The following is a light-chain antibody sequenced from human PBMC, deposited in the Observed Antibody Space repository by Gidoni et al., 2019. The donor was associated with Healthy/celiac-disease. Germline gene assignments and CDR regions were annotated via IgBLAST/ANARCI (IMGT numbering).Light chain of an antibody. Sequence: QAGLTQPPSVSKGLRQTATLTCTGNSNNVGNQGAAWLQQHQGHPPKLLSYRNNNRPSGISERLSASRSGNTASLTITGLQPEDEADYYCSAWVFGGGTKLTVL. CDR2: RNN. CDR3: SAWV. CDR1: SNNVGNQG. J-gene: IGLJ3*02. V-gene: IGLV10-54*01.